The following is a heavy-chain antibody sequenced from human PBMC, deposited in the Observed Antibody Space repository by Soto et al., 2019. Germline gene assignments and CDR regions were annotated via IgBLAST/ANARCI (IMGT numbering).Heavy chain of an antibody. CDR2: INAGNGNT. J-gene: IGHJ4*02. CDR1: GYTFTSYA. Sequence: GASVKVSCKASGYTFTSYAMHWVRQAPGQRLEWMGWINAGNGNTKYSQKFQGRVTITRDTSASTAYMELSSLRSEDTAVYYCARDFSVAVAPPDYWGQGTLVTVSS. CDR3: ARDFSVAVAPPDY. V-gene: IGHV1-3*01. D-gene: IGHD6-19*01.